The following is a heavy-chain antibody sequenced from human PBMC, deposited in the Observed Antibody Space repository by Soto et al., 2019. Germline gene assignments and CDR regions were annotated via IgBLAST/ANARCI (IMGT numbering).Heavy chain of an antibody. CDR2: IYWDDDK. CDR1: GFSLSTSGVG. Sequence: GSGPTLVNPTQTLTLTCTFSGFSLSTSGVGVGWIRQPPGKALEWLALIYWDDDKRYSPSLKSRLTITKDTSKNQVVLTMTNMDPVVTATYYCAHAPSKYVTTSPFDYWGQGTLVTVSS. V-gene: IGHV2-5*02. CDR3: AHAPSKYVTTSPFDY. J-gene: IGHJ4*02. D-gene: IGHD4-4*01.